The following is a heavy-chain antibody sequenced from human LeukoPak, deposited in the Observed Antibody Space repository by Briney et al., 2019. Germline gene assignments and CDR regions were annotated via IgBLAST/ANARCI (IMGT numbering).Heavy chain of an antibody. CDR3: ARDGYRSSWVD. CDR1: GGSISSHY. CDR2: IYTSGST. Sequence: RSSETLSLTCTVSGGSISSHYWSWIRQPAGKGLEWIGLIYTSGSTNYNPSLKSRVTMSVDTSKNQFSLEVSSVTAADTAVYYCARDGYRSSWVDWGQGTLVTVSS. V-gene: IGHV4-4*07. J-gene: IGHJ4*02. D-gene: IGHD6-13*01.